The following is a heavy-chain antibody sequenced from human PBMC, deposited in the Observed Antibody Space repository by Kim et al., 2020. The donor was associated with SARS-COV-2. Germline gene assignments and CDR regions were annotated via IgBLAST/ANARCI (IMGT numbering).Heavy chain of an antibody. CDR1: GFTFSSYA. V-gene: IGHV3-23*01. D-gene: IGHD2-21*01. Sequence: GGSLRLSCAASGFTFSSYAMSWVRQAPGKGLEWVSAISGSGGSTYYADSVKGRFTISRDNSKNTLYLQINSLRAEDTAVYYCAKDITIVDDKDAFDIWGQGTMVTVSS. CDR2: ISGSGGST. CDR3: AKDITIVDDKDAFDI. J-gene: IGHJ3*02.